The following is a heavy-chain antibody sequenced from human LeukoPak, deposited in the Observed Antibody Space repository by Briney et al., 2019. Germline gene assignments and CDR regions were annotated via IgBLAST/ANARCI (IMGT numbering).Heavy chain of an antibody. CDR2: VYWNDDK. J-gene: IGHJ4*02. V-gene: IGHV2-5*01. CDR3: AHRRSSRSDWGSPEYFDY. D-gene: IGHD3-16*01. CDR1: GFSLTTRGVG. Sequence: SGPTLVKPTQTLTLTCAFSGFSLTTRGVGVCWIRQPPGKALEWLAVVYWNDDKRYSPSLNTRVTITKDTSKNQVVLTLTNMDPVDTATYYCAHRRSSRSDWGSPEYFDYWGQGNLVTVSS.